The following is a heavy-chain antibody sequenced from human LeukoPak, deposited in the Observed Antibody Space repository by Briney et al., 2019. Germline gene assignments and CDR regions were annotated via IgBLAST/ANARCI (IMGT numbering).Heavy chain of an antibody. CDR1: GGSFSGYY. CDR2: INHSGST. D-gene: IGHD1-26*01. J-gene: IGHJ6*03. V-gene: IGHV4-34*01. Sequence: SETLSLTCAVYGGSFSGYYWSWIRQPPGKGLEWIGEINHSGSTNYNPSLKSRVTISVDTSKNQFSLKLSSVTAADTAAYYCARHGSYYYYYYMDVWGKGTTVTVSS. CDR3: ARHGSYYYYYYMDV.